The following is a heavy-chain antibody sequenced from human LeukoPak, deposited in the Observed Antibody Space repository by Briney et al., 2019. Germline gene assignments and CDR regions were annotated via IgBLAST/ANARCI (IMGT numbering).Heavy chain of an antibody. CDR2: ISGNNGNT. CDR1: GYAFRSCG. CDR3: ARDRYYGSGTWSYFDY. V-gene: IGHV1-18*01. Sequence: GASVKVSCQASGYAFRSCGISWVRQAPGQGLEWMGWISGNNGNTDYAQKLQGRVTVTTDTSTSTAYMELRSLRFDDTAVYYCARDRYYGSGTWSYFDYWGQGTLVSVSS. J-gene: IGHJ4*02. D-gene: IGHD3-10*01.